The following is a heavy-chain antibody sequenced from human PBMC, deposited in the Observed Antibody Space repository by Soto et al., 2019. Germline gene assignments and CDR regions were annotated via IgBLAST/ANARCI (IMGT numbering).Heavy chain of an antibody. V-gene: IGHV3-9*01. CDR1: GSSLQDYA. CDR2: IYYNSNRI. J-gene: IGHJ6*04. CDR3: GKDISPGGMDV. Sequence: EVQLVESGGGLVQPGGSLRLSCVGSGSSLQDYAMHWVRPAPGKGLEWVSGIYYNSNRIDYADSVKGRFTISRDNARNSLYLQMNSLRTEDTAFYYCGKDISPGGMDVWGRGIMVTVSS.